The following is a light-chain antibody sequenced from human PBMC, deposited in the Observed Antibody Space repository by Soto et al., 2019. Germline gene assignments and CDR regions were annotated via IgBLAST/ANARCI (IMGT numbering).Light chain of an antibody. CDR2: GAS. CDR3: QQYRNFPRT. Sequence: EIVLTQSPGTLSLSPGDGATLSCRASQTVGNSYVAWYQQRPGQAPMLLIHGASSRATGIPDRFSGSGSGTEFTLTIGRLEPEDFAVYYCQQYRNFPRTVGQGTKVEIK. CDR1: QTVGNSY. J-gene: IGKJ1*01. V-gene: IGKV3-20*01.